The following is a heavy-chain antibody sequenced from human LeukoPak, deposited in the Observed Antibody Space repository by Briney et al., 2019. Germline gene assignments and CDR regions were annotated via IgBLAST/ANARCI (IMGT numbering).Heavy chain of an antibody. CDR3: ARRGGWYRRDFDS. V-gene: IGHV4-39*01. D-gene: IGHD6-19*01. Sequence: GSLRLSCAASGFTFSSYSMDWVRQAPGKGLEWIGSFYYSEKTYYNPSLKSRVTIFVDTSKNQFSLKLSSVTAADTAVYYCARRGGWYRRDFDSWGQGTLVTVSS. CDR2: FYYSEKT. J-gene: IGHJ4*02. CDR1: GFTFSSYS.